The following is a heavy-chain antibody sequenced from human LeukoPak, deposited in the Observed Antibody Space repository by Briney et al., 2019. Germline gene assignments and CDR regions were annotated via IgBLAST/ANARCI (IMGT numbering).Heavy chain of an antibody. J-gene: IGHJ5*02. D-gene: IGHD5-18*01. CDR2: IYYSGST. CDR3: ARQGLDTAMGDWFDP. Sequence: SETLSLTCTVSGGSISSSSYYWGWIRQPPGKGLEWIGSIYYSGSTYYNPSLKSRVTISVDTSKNQFSLKLSSVTAADTAVYYCARQGLDTAMGDWFDPWGQGTLVTVSS. V-gene: IGHV4-39*01. CDR1: GGSISSSSYY.